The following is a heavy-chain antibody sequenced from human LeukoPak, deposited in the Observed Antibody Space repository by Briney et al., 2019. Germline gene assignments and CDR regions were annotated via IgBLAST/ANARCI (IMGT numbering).Heavy chain of an antibody. V-gene: IGHV1-2*02. CDR1: GYTFTAYS. D-gene: IGHD3-10*01. Sequence: ASVKVSCKTSGYTFTAYSIHWVRQAPGQGLEWMGWINPNSGGTNYAEKFHGRVTMTRDTSFRTAYMEVTTLRSDDTAVYYCAREGGPGGGSGAIGYWGQGTLVTVSS. CDR2: INPNSGGT. CDR3: AREGGPGGGSGAIGY. J-gene: IGHJ4*02.